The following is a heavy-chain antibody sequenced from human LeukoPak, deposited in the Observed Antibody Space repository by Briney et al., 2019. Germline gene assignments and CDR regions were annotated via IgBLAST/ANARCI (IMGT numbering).Heavy chain of an antibody. CDR2: INNDASRT. CDR3: ASDGAYAMAV. D-gene: IGHD1-26*01. CDR1: GSAFSRSW. Sequence: GRSLRLSCAASGSAFSRSWIHWVRQAPGKGLVWVSHINNDASRTTYADSVRGRFTISRDNAKNTVSLQMNSLRAEDTAVYYCASDGAYAMAVWGQGTTVTVSS. V-gene: IGHV3-74*01. J-gene: IGHJ6*02.